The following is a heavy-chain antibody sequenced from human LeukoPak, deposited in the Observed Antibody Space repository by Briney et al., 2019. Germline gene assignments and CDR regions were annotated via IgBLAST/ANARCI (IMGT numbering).Heavy chain of an antibody. CDR2: ISGSGGST. V-gene: IGHV3-23*01. J-gene: IGHJ4*02. CDR3: AKGSRYYDSSAIDY. Sequence: PGGSLRLSCAASGFTFSSYAMSWVRQAPGKGLEWVSAISGSGGSTYYADSVKGRFTISRDNSKNTLYLQMNSLRAEDTAVYYCAKGSRYYDSSAIDYWGQGTLDTVSS. CDR1: GFTFSSYA. D-gene: IGHD3-22*01.